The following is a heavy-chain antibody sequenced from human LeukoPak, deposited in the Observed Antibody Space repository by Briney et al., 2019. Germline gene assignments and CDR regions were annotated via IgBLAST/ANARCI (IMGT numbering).Heavy chain of an antibody. CDR1: GFTFSSYS. D-gene: IGHD3-10*01. J-gene: IGHJ6*03. CDR2: ISSSSSYI. Sequence: GGSLRLSCAASGFTFSSYSMNWVRQAPGKGLEWVSSISSSSSYIYYADSVKGRFTISRDNAKNSLYLQMNSLRAEDTALYYCARRVDGSGKYRGYYYYYMDVWGKGTTVTISS. V-gene: IGHV3-21*04. CDR3: ARRVDGSGKYRGYYYYYMDV.